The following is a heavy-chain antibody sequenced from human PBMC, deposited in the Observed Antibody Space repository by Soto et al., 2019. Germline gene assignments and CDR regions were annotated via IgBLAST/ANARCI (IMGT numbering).Heavy chain of an antibody. CDR3: ARPLFSGGMDV. D-gene: IGHD2-21*01. CDR2: INPNSGGT. Sequence: ASVKVSCKTSGYIFINYCMHWVRQAPGQGLEWMGWINPNSGGTNYAQKFQGWVTMTRDTSISTAYMELSRLRSDDTAVYYCARPLFSGGMDVWGQGTTVTVSS. V-gene: IGHV1-2*04. CDR1: GYIFINYC. J-gene: IGHJ6*02.